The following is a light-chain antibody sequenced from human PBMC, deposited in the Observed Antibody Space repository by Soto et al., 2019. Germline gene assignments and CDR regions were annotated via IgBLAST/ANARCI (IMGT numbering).Light chain of an antibody. CDR2: EVN. CDR3: CSYASTNSWV. V-gene: IGLV2-23*02. J-gene: IGLJ3*02. CDR1: SSDVGSHNL. Sequence: QSALTQPASVSGSPGQSITISCTGSSSDVGSHNLVSWYQQQPNKAPKLMICEVNKRPSGVSNRFSGSKSGNTASLTISVLQAEDEADYYCCSYASTNSWVFGGGTQLTVL.